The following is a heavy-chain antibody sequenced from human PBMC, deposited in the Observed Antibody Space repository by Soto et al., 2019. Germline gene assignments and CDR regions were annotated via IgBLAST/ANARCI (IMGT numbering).Heavy chain of an antibody. CDR1: GYTFTSYG. Sequence: QVQLVQSGAEVKKPGASVKVSCKASGYTFTSYGISWVRQAPGQGLEWMGWISAYNGNTNYAQKLQGRVTMTTDTSTSTAYMELRSLRSDDTAVYYCARDQDLQEYSSSPALDYWGQGTLVTVSS. J-gene: IGHJ4*02. CDR2: ISAYNGNT. D-gene: IGHD6-6*01. V-gene: IGHV1-18*01. CDR3: ARDQDLQEYSSSPALDY.